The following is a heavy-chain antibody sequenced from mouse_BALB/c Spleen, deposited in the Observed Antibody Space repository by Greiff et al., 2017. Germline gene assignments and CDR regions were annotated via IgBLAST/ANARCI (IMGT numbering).Heavy chain of an antibody. Sequence: EVMLVESGGGLVQPGGSLRLSCATSGFTFTDYYMSWVRQPPGKALEWLGFIRNKANGYTTEYSASVKGRFTISRDNSQSILYLQMNTLRAEDSATYYCARDLLLRSYAMDYWGQGTSVTVSS. CDR1: GFTFTDYY. J-gene: IGHJ4*01. V-gene: IGHV7-3*02. CDR3: ARDLLLRSYAMDY. D-gene: IGHD1-1*01. CDR2: IRNKANGYTT.